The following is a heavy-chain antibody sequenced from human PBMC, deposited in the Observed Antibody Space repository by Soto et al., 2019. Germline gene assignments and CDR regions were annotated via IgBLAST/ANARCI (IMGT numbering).Heavy chain of an antibody. J-gene: IGHJ6*03. V-gene: IGHV3-48*01. D-gene: IGHD7-27*01. CDR2: ISSSSSVI. CDR3: ARDLSWGSNWYYYMDV. CDR1: GFILSDCA. Sequence: PGGSLRLSCATSGFILSDCAMNWVRQAPGKGLEWVSYISSSSSVIDYADSVKGRFTVSRDNARNSLYLQMNSLRAEDKAVYYRARDLSWGSNWYYYMDVWGKGTTVTVSS.